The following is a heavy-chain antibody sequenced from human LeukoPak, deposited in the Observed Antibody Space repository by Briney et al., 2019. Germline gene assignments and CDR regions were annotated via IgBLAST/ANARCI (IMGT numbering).Heavy chain of an antibody. J-gene: IGHJ5*02. CDR3: ARGCYGGDHNCFDP. Sequence: GGSLRPSCAPSLFTFSVVAMHSGRQAPGKGLEWVADIWYNGSNKYYAESVKGRFTISRDNSKNTLYLQMSSLRAEDTAVYYCARGCYGGDHNCFDPGGKGTLVTVSS. CDR1: LFTFSVVA. V-gene: IGHV3-33*01. CDR2: IWYNGSNK. D-gene: IGHD4-23*01.